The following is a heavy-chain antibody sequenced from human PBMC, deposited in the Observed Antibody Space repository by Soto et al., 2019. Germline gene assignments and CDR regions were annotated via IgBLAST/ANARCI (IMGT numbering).Heavy chain of an antibody. CDR2: INHSGST. D-gene: IGHD5-18*01. V-gene: IGHV4-34*01. Sequence: PSETLSLTCAVYGGSFSGYYWSWIRQPPGKGLEWIGEINHSGSTNYNPSLKSRVTISVDTSKNQFSLKLSSVTAADTAVYYCARGRLVPAARRYSYGYGYWGQGTLVTVSS. CDR1: GGSFSGYY. J-gene: IGHJ4*02. CDR3: ARGRLVPAARRYSYGYGY.